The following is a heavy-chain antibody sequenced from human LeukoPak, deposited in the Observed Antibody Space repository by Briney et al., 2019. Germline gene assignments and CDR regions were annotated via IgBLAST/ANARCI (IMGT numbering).Heavy chain of an antibody. J-gene: IGHJ4*02. CDR2: ISSGGSSI. CDR3: TAVLWFGEFQPDY. CDR1: GFTFSYYE. D-gene: IGHD3-10*01. Sequence: PGGSLRLSCAASGFTFSYYEMKWVRQAPGKGLEWVSYISSGGSSIYYADSVKGRFTISRDNAKNSLYLQMNSLKTEDTAVYYCTAVLWFGEFQPDYWGQGTLVTVSS. V-gene: IGHV3-48*03.